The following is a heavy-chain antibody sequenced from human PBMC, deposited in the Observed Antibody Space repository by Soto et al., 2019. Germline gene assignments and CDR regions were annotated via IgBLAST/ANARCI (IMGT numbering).Heavy chain of an antibody. CDR1: GFTFSSYS. CDR2: ISSSSSTI. Sequence: GGSLRLSCAASGFTFSSYSMNWFRQAPGKGLEWVSYISSSSSTIYYADSVKGRFTISRDNAKNSLYLQMNSLRAEDTAVYYCARGGVEPQRRITIFGVVMSSFFDYWGQGTLVTVSS. V-gene: IGHV3-48*01. D-gene: IGHD3-3*01. CDR3: ARGGVEPQRRITIFGVVMSSFFDY. J-gene: IGHJ4*02.